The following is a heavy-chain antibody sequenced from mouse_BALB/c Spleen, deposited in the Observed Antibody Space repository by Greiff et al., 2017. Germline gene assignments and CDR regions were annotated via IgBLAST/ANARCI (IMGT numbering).Heavy chain of an antibody. CDR1: GFTFSDYY. J-gene: IGHJ4*01. CDR2: ISDGGSYT. CDR3: ARGDDFYAMDY. Sequence: DVHLVESGGGLVKPGGSLKLSCAASGFTFSDYYMYWVRQTPEKRLEWVATISDGGSYTYYPDSVKGRFTISRDNAKNNLYLQMSSLKSEDTAMYYCARGDDFYAMDYWGQGTSVTVSS. V-gene: IGHV5-4*02.